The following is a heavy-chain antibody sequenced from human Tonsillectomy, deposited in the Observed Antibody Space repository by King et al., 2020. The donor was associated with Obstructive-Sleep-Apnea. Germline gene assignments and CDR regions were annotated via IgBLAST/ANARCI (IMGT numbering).Heavy chain of an antibody. J-gene: IGHJ4*02. V-gene: IGHV3-23*04. CDR1: GFTFSNYA. D-gene: IGHD6-13*01. CDR2: MIGCGDTT. CDR3: AAGNPLDY. Sequence: VQLVDSGGGLVQPGGSLRLSCAASGFTFSNYAMNWVRQAPGKGLELVYGMIGCGDTTFYLDSVKGRFTISRDNSKNTLYLQMNRLRAEDTAVYYCAAGNPLDYWGQGTLVIVSS.